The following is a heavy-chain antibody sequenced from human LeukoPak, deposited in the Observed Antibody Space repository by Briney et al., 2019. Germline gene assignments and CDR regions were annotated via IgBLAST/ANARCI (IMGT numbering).Heavy chain of an antibody. CDR3: ARPKWELLSYGAFDI. Sequence: PGGSLRLSCAASGFTFSNYWMYWVRQAPGKGLVWVSRINGDGSSTTYADSVKGRFTISRDNAKNTLYLQMNSLRAEDTAVYYCARPKWELLSYGAFDIWGQGTMVTVSS. CDR1: GFTFSNYW. J-gene: IGHJ3*02. D-gene: IGHD1-26*01. V-gene: IGHV3-74*01. CDR2: INGDGSST.